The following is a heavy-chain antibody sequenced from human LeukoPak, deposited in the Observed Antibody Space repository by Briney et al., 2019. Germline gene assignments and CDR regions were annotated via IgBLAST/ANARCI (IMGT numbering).Heavy chain of an antibody. V-gene: IGHV3-7*01. CDR3: ARDPGSSAFYI. CDR2: INQDGSTK. Sequence: GGSLRLSCVASGFSFTSSWMSWVRQAPEKGLEFVANINQDGSTKNHLDSVKGRFTVSRDNAKNSLYLQMNSVRVEDTAVYYCARDPGSSAFYIWGQGTMVTASS. CDR1: GFSFTSSW. J-gene: IGHJ3*02. D-gene: IGHD3-10*01.